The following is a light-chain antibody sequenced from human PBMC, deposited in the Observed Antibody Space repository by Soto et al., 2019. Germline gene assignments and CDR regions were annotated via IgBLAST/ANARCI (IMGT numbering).Light chain of an antibody. CDR2: KAA. CDR3: QQYHSYRT. Sequence: DIQMSQSPSTLSGSIGDRVTITCRTSQTISSLLACYQQKPGKAPKPLIYKAATLKRGVPSRFSGSGSGTEFTLTISSLQPHDFATYYCQQYHSYRTFGQGTKVDI. J-gene: IGKJ1*01. CDR1: QTISSL. V-gene: IGKV1-5*03.